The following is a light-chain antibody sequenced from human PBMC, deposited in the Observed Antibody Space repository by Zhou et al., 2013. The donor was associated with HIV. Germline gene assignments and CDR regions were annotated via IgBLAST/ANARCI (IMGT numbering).Light chain of an antibody. CDR1: QSVSSY. J-gene: IGKJ1*01. Sequence: EIVLTQSPAALSLSPGERATLSCRASQSVSSYLAWYQQKPGQAPRLLIYDASNRATGIPDRFSGSGSGTDFTLTISRLEPVDFAVYYCQQYDTLPPTFGQGTKVEIK. CDR2: DAS. V-gene: IGKV3-20*01. CDR3: QQYDTLPPT.